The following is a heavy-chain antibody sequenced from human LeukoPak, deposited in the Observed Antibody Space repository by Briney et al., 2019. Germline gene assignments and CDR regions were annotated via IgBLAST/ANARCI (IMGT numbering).Heavy chain of an antibody. V-gene: IGHV1-18*01. CDR1: GYTFTSYG. J-gene: IGHJ4*02. CDR3: ARRGAVSKYSSSQDLDY. D-gene: IGHD6-6*01. Sequence: ASVKVSCKASGYTFTSYGISWVRQAPGQGLEWMGWISAYNGNTNYAQKLQGRVTMTTDTSTSTAYMELRSLRSDDTAVYYCARRGAVSKYSSSQDLDYWGQGTLVTVSS. CDR2: ISAYNGNT.